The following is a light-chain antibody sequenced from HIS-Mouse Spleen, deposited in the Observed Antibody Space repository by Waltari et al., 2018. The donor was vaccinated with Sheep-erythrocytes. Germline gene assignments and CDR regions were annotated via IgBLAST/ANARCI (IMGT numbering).Light chain of an antibody. CDR2: DVI. J-gene: IGLJ3*02. CDR1: SSDVGGYNY. V-gene: IGLV2-11*01. Sequence: QSALTQPRSVSGSPGQSVTISCTGTSSDVGGYNYVSWYQQHPGKAPKLMIYDVINRPYGVPDRFSGSKSGNTASLTISGLQAEDEADYYCCSYAGSYTFWVFGGGTKLTVL. CDR3: CSYAGSYTFWV.